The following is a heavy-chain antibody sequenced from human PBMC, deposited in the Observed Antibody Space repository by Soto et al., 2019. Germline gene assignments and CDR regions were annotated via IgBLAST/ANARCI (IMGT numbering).Heavy chain of an antibody. V-gene: IGHV5-51*01. CDR2: IYPGDSDT. CDR3: ARVRGSGKILAACPGYHYGMDV. D-gene: IGHD6-6*01. Sequence: ESLKISCKGSGNSFTSYWIGWVRQMPGKGLEWMGIIYPGDSDTRYSPSFQGQVTISADKSISTAYLQWSSLKASDTAMYYCARVRGSGKILAACPGYHYGMDVRGQRSAGIVSS. J-gene: IGHJ6*02. CDR1: GNSFTSYW.